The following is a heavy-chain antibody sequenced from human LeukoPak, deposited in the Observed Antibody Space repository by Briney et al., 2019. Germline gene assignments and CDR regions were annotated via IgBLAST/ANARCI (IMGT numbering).Heavy chain of an antibody. V-gene: IGHV3-23*01. CDR2: ISGSSGST. CDR3: AKPPITMIVVVITPRVGDI. CDR1: GFTVSSNY. J-gene: IGHJ3*02. Sequence: PAGSLRLSCAASGFTVSSNYTSWVRQAPGKGLEWFSAISGSSGSTYYADSVKGRFTISRDNSKNTLYLQMNSLRAEDTAVYYCAKPPITMIVVVITPRVGDIWGQGTMVTVSS. D-gene: IGHD3-22*01.